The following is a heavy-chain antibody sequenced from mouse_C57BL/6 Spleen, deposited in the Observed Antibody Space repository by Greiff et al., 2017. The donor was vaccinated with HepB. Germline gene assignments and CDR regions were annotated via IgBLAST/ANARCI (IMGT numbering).Heavy chain of an antibody. Sequence: VQLQQSGPELVKPGASVKMSCKASGYTFTDYNMHWVKQSHGKSLEWIGYINPNNGGTSYNQKFKGKATLTVNKSSSTAYMELRRLTSEDSAVYYCARERNFDYYAMDYWGQGTSVTVSS. D-gene: IGHD1-3*01. J-gene: IGHJ4*01. CDR2: INPNNGGT. CDR3: ARERNFDYYAMDY. CDR1: GYTFTDYN. V-gene: IGHV1-22*01.